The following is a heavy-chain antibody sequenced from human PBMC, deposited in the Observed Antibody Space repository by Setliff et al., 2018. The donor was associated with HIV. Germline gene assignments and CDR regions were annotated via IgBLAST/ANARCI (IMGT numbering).Heavy chain of an antibody. D-gene: IGHD6-6*01. CDR3: ARSRDARGWYFDL. CDR1: GGSFSGFD. J-gene: IGHJ2*01. CDR2: INHSDFT. V-gene: IGHV4-34*01. Sequence: SETLSLTCAVYGGSFSGFDWNWSWIRQPPGKGLEWIGEINHSDFTNYNPSLKSRVTISVDTSKNQFSLKVSSVTAADAAVYYCARSRDARGWYFDLWGRGTLVTVSS.